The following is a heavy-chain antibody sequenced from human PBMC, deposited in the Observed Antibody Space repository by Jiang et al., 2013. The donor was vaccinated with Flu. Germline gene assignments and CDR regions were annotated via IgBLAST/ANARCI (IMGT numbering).Heavy chain of an antibody. V-gene: IGHV1-3*01. J-gene: IGHJ5*02. CDR3: ARETMEENWFDP. CDR2: INAGNGNT. D-gene: IGHD1-1*01. Sequence: GAEVKKPGASVKVSXKASGYTFTSYAMHWVRQAPGQRLEWMGWINAGNGNTKYSQKFQGRVTITRDTSASTAYMELSSLRSEDTAVYYCARETMEENWFDPWGQGTLVTVSS. CDR1: GYTFTSYA.